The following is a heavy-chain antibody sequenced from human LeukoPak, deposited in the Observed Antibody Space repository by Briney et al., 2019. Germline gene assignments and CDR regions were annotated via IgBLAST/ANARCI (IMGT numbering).Heavy chain of an antibody. D-gene: IGHD3-22*01. J-gene: IGHJ3*02. CDR1: GDSISSGDYY. CDR2: ISSSGST. CDR3: ARGPYSYDSSGAFDI. Sequence: PSLTLSLTCTVSGDSISSGDYYWSWIRQLAGKGLEWIGRISSSGSTNYNPSLKSRVTISVDTSKNQFSLKLSSVTAADTAVYFCARGPYSYDSSGAFDIWGQGTMVTVSS. V-gene: IGHV4-61*02.